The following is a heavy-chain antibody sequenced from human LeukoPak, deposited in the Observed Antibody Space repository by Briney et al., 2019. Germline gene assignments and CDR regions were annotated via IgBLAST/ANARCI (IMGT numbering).Heavy chain of an antibody. V-gene: IGHV1-2*02. J-gene: IGHJ1*01. D-gene: IGHD4-17*01. CDR3: ASTNDYGDFVYFQH. CDR1: GYTFTSYY. CDR2: INPNNGGT. Sequence: ASVKVSCKASGYTFTSYYIHWVRQAPGQGLEWMGWINPNNGGTYYAQKFQGRVTMTRDTSISTAYMELIRLSSDDTAVYYCASTNDYGDFVYFQHWGQGTLVTVSS.